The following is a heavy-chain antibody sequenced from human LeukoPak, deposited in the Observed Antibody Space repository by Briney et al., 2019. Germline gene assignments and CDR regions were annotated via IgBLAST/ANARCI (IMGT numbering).Heavy chain of an antibody. J-gene: IGHJ4*02. V-gene: IGHV4-39*07. CDR1: GGSISTSSYY. D-gene: IGHD6-6*01. CDR3: ARAMSIAARLQTIFDY. Sequence: SETLSLTCTVSGGSISTSSYYWGWVRQPPGKGLEWIGNIFYSGSTYYNPSLMSRVTISVDTSKNQFSLNLTSVTAADTAVYYCARAMSIAARLQTIFDYWGQGTLVTVSS. CDR2: IFYSGST.